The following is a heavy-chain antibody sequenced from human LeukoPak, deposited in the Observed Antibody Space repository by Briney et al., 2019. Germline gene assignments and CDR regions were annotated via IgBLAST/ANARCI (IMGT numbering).Heavy chain of an antibody. J-gene: IGHJ6*03. V-gene: IGHV3-23*01. CDR2: TTGSGGST. CDR3: AKGVGYYYYMDV. CDR1: GFTFSNAW. Sequence: GGSLRLSCAASGFTFSNAWMSWVRQAPGKGLEWVSATTGSGGSTYYADSVKGRFTISRDNSKNTLYLQMNSLRAEDTAVYYCAKGVGYYYYMDVWGKGTTVTVSS.